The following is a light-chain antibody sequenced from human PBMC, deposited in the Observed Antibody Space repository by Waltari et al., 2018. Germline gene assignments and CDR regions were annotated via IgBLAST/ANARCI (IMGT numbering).Light chain of an antibody. CDR3: LLSFGITQI. CDR2: DTT. J-gene: IGLJ2*01. CDR1: TGTVTNTHY. Sequence: QAVVTREPSVTVSPGGTLTLTCGSSTGTVTNTHYPYWFQQKPGQAPRTLIYDTTNKYSWTPARFSGSLLGGQAALTLSGVQPEDEAEYYCLLSFGITQIFGGGTKLTVL. V-gene: IGLV7-46*01.